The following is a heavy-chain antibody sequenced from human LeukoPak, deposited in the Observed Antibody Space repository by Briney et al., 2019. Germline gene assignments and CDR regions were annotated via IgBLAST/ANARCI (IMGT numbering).Heavy chain of an antibody. CDR2: ISSSGSTI. D-gene: IGHD2-2*01. CDR3: ASPTAIVVVPAAMGGYYYYYGMDV. Sequence: GGSLRLSCAASGFTFSDYYMSWIRRAPGKGLEWVSYISSSGSTIYYADSVKGRFTISRDNAKNSLYLQMNSLRAEDTAVYYCASPTAIVVVPAAMGGYYYYYGMDVWGQGTRSPSP. V-gene: IGHV3-11*01. J-gene: IGHJ6*02. CDR1: GFTFSDYY.